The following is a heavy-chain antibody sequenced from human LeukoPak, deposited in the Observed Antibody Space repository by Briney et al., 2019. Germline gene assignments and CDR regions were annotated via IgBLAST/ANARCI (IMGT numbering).Heavy chain of an antibody. Sequence: SETLSLTCTVSGGSISSYYWSWIRQPPGKGLEWIGYIYYSGSTNYNPSLKSRVTISVDTSKNQFSLKLSSVTAADTAVYYCARAPVAVAGTDYYYYGMGVWGQGTTVTVSS. J-gene: IGHJ6*02. CDR3: ARAPVAVAGTDYYYYGMGV. V-gene: IGHV4-59*01. CDR2: IYYSGST. D-gene: IGHD6-19*01. CDR1: GGSISSYY.